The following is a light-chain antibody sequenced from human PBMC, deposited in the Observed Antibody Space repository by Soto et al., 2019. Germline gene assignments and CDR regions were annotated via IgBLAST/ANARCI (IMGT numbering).Light chain of an antibody. V-gene: IGKV3-11*01. CDR2: DAF. CDR3: QQRSNPIT. J-gene: IGKJ5*01. Sequence: EIVLTQSPATLSLSPGERATLSCRASQSVSSYLAWYQQKPGQAPRLLIYDAFNRATGIPARFSGSGSGTDFTLTISSLEPEDFAVYYCQQRSNPITFGQGTRLEIK. CDR1: QSVSSY.